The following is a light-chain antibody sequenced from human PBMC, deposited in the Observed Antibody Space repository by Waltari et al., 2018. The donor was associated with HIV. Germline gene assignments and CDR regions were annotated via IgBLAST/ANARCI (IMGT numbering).Light chain of an antibody. CDR3: SSYTSSGTWV. J-gene: IGLJ3*02. CDR2: DVY. Sequence: QSALTQPASVSASPGQSITISCTGTSRDVGDYNFVSWYQQHPGRPPKLIIYDVYRRPSGISVRFSGSKSGNTASLAISRLQTEDEADYYCSSYTSSGTWVFGGGTKLTVL. CDR1: SRDVGDYNF. V-gene: IGLV2-14*01.